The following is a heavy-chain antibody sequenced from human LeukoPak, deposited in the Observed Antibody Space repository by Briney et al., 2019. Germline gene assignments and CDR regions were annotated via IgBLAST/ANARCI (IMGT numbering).Heavy chain of an antibody. D-gene: IGHD1-7*01. Sequence: ASVKVSCKASGYTFTGYYMHWVRQAPGQGLEWMGRINPNSGGTNYAQKFQGRVTMTRDTSISTAYMELSSLSSDDTALYYCVRETGSTTEYFDYWGRGTLVTVTS. J-gene: IGHJ4*02. CDR2: INPNSGGT. CDR1: GYTFTGYY. CDR3: VRETGSTTEYFDY. V-gene: IGHV1-2*06.